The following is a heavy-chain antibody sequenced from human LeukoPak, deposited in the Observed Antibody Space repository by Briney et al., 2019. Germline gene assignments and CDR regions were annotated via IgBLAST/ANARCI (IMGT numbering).Heavy chain of an antibody. J-gene: IGHJ3*02. CDR3: ARDVSSLGESHLLDAFDI. Sequence: ASVKVSCKASGYTFTSYGISWVRQAPGQGLEWMGWISAYNGNTNYAQKLQGRVTMTTDTSTSTAYMELRSLRSDDTAVYYCARDVSSLGESHLLDAFDIWGQGTMVTVSS. V-gene: IGHV1-18*01. CDR1: GYTFTSYG. D-gene: IGHD3-10*01. CDR2: ISAYNGNT.